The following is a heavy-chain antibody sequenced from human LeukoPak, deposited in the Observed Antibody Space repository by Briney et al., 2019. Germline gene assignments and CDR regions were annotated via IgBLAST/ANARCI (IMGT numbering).Heavy chain of an antibody. Sequence: GGSLRLSCAASGFTFSSYWMHWVRQAPGKGVVWVSRINSDGSSTSYADSVKGRFTISRDNAKNTLYLQMNSLRAEDTAVYYCATTIPFDYWGQGTLVTVSS. J-gene: IGHJ4*02. CDR2: INSDGSST. CDR1: GFTFSSYW. CDR3: ATTIPFDY. D-gene: IGHD2-21*01. V-gene: IGHV3-74*01.